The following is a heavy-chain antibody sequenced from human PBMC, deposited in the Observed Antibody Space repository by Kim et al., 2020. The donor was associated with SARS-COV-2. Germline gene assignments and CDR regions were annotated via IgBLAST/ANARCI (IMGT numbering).Heavy chain of an antibody. J-gene: IGHJ4*02. CDR2: ISGDGNSS. D-gene: IGHD1-26*01. CDR1: GFTFSSYW. CDR3: SRANFVGACG. V-gene: IGHV3-74*01. Sequence: WGSLRLSCAASGFTFSSYWMHWVRQAPGKGLVCVSRISGDGNSSTSEYSVYGRCTITRDKATTKLSLYMNSHSSEDTAVYDSSRANFVGACGWGQGT.